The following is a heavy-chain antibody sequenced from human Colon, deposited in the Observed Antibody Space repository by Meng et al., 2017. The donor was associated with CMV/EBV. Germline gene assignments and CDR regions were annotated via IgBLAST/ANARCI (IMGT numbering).Heavy chain of an antibody. V-gene: IGHV1-46*01. D-gene: IGHD3-9*01. CDR1: TNSI. CDR2: INPVSSDN. CDR3: ARGEPHYDVLTGYPLYFDY. J-gene: IGHJ4*02. Sequence: TNSIVAWVRQAPGQGLEWLGTINPVSSDNSFAQRFQGRLTMTRDTSTNSIYLELTSLTPADTAVYYCARGEPHYDVLTGYPLYFDYWGQGTLVTVSS.